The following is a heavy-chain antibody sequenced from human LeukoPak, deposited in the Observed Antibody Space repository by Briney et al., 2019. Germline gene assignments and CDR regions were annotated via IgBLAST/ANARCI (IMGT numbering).Heavy chain of an antibody. J-gene: IGHJ3*02. Sequence: SETLPLTCAVSGGSISSSNWWSWVRQPTGKGLEWIGEIYHSGGTNYNPSLKSRVTISVDKSKNQFSLKLSSVTAADTAVYYCARGGYSYGYSAFDIWGQGTMVTVSS. CDR2: IYHSGGT. D-gene: IGHD5-18*01. CDR1: GGSISSSNW. CDR3: ARGGYSYGYSAFDI. V-gene: IGHV4-4*02.